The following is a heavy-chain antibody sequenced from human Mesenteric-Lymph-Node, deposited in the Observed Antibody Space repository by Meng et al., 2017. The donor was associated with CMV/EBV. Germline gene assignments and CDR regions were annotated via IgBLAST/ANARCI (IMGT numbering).Heavy chain of an antibody. J-gene: IGHJ4*02. CDR3: ATYRVGDPVRFDY. Sequence: ASVKVSCKASGYTFSNYGITWVRQAPGQGPEWLGWINVYDAHTNYPRKFKGRVTITKDTSTSTAYMELSSLRSDDTAVYFCATYRVGDPVRFDYWGQGTLVTVSS. D-gene: IGHD1-26*01. CDR2: INVYDAHT. CDR1: GYTFSNYG. V-gene: IGHV1-18*01.